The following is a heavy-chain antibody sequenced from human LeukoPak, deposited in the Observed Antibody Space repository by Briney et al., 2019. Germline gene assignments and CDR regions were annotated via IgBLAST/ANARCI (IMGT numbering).Heavy chain of an antibody. D-gene: IGHD5-12*01. CDR3: ARERDGVATTGALFDY. Sequence: GGALRLSFSASGFTFSSFWMTWVRPAPGKGLGGGANIKEDGRETYYVDSVKGRFIISRDNAKNSLFLQMSSLTAEDTAVYYCARERDGVATTGALFDYWGLGTLITVSS. CDR1: GFTFSSFW. V-gene: IGHV3-7*01. CDR2: IKEDGRET. J-gene: IGHJ4*02.